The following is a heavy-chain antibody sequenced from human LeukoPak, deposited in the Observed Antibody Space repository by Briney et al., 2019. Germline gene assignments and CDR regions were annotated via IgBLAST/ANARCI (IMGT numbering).Heavy chain of an antibody. CDR2: VHSDGRST. V-gene: IGHV3-74*01. J-gene: IGHJ4*02. CDR3: ARGGTYSFDY. D-gene: IGHD1-26*01. Sequence: TGGSLRLSCAASGFTFSIYWMHWVRQAPGKGLVWVSRVHSDGRSTTYADSVKGRFTTSRDNAKNTLYLQMNSLRVEDTAVYYCARGGTYSFDYWGRGTLVTVSS. CDR1: GFTFSIYW.